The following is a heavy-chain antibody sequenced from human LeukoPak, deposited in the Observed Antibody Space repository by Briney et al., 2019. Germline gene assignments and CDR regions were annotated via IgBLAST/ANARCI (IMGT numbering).Heavy chain of an antibody. V-gene: IGHV1-69*04. Sequence: ASVKVSCKASRGTFSSYAISWVRQAPGQGLEWMGRIIPILGIANYAQKFQGRVTITADKSTSTAYMELSSLRSEDTAVYYCARVIVVVPAPDTYYYYGMDVWGQGTTVTVSS. D-gene: IGHD2-2*01. J-gene: IGHJ6*02. CDR2: IIPILGIA. CDR3: ARVIVVVPAPDTYYYYGMDV. CDR1: RGTFSSYA.